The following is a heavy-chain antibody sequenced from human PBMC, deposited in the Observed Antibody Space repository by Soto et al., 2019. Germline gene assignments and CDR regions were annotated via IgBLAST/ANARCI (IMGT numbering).Heavy chain of an antibody. Sequence: SETLSLTCTVSGGSISSGGYYWNWIRQHPGKGLEWIGYIYYSGSTSYNPSLKSRVTISVDTTKNQFSLKLSSVTAADTAVYYCARREIQGPIDYWGQGTLVTVSS. J-gene: IGHJ4*02. CDR3: ARREIQGPIDY. D-gene: IGHD1-26*01. V-gene: IGHV4-31*03. CDR1: GGSISSGGYY. CDR2: IYYSGST.